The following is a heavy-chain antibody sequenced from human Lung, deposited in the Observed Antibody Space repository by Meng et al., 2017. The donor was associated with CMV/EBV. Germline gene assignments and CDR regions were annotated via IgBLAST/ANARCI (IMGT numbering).Heavy chain of an antibody. CDR3: ARGGGGGDLLYYYYGMDV. CDR1: GFTVSSNY. D-gene: IGHD2-21*02. CDR2: IYSGGIT. V-gene: IGHV3-53*01. Sequence: GEXXKISCAASGFTVSSNYMSWVRQAPGKGLEWVSVIYSGGITYYAGSVKGRFTISRDNSKNTLYLQMNSLRAEDTAVYYCARGGGGGDLLYYYYGMDVWGQGXTVTVSS. J-gene: IGHJ6*02.